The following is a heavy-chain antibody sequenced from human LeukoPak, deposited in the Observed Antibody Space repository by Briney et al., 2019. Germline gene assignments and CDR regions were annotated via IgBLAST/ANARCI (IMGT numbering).Heavy chain of an antibody. CDR2: ISYDGSNK. V-gene: IGHV3-30-3*01. CDR3: AGGREDTAWSPPDY. CDR1: GFTFSSYA. Sequence: GRSLRLSCAASGFTFSSYAMHWVRQAPGKGLEWVAVISYDGSNKYYADSVKGRFTISRDNSKNTLYLQMNSLRAEDTAVYYWAGGREDTAWSPPDYWGQGTLVTVSS. D-gene: IGHD2-15*01. J-gene: IGHJ4*02.